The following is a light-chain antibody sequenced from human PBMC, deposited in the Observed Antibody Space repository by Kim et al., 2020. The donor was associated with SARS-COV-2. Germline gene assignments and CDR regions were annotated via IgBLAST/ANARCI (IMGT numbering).Light chain of an antibody. CDR2: EVS. CDR1: SSDVGNYNL. Sequence: GPSITRSCTGTSSDVGNYNLVSWYRQYPGKAPTLLIFEVSQRPSGVSNRFSGSKSGNTASLTISGLQAEDEADYYCYSYTISCIWVFGGGTQLTVL. J-gene: IGLJ3*02. V-gene: IGLV2-23*02. CDR3: YSYTISCIWV.